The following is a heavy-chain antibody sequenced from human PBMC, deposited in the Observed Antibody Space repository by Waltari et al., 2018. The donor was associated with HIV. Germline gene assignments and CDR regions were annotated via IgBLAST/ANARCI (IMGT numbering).Heavy chain of an antibody. CDR2: ISYDGSNK. D-gene: IGHD5-18*01. CDR3: ATQGIQLWLRQDY. V-gene: IGHV3-30*04. Sequence: QVQLVESGGGVVQPGRSLSLSCAAPGFTFGSSARHWVRQAPGKGLEWVAVISYDGSNKYYADSVKGRFTISRDNSKNTLYLQMNSLRAEDTAVYYCATQGIQLWLRQDYWGQGTLVTVSS. J-gene: IGHJ4*02. CDR1: GFTFGSSA.